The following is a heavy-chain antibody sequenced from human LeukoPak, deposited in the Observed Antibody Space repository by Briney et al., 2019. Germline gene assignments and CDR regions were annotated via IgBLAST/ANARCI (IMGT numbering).Heavy chain of an antibody. D-gene: IGHD6-13*01. V-gene: IGHV1-24*01. CDR1: GYTLTELS. J-gene: IGHJ4*02. Sequence: ASVKASCKVSGYTLTELSMHWVRQAPGKGLEWMGGFDPEDGETIYAQKFQGRVTMTEDTSTDTAYMELSSLRSEDTAVYYCATDRTSGYSSSWYPRSFDYWGQGTLVTVSS. CDR3: ATDRTSGYSSSWYPRSFDY. CDR2: FDPEDGET.